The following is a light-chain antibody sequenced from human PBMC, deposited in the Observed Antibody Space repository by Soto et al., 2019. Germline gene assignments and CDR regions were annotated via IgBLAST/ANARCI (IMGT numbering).Light chain of an antibody. CDR1: QSVNSD. CDR3: QQYTNWTPYT. CDR2: GAS. V-gene: IGKV3-15*01. J-gene: IGKJ2*01. Sequence: EIVRTQSPATLSVSPGNIATLACRASQSVNSDLAWYQQKPGQAPRLLIYGASTRATGTPTRFSGSGSGTEFTLTISSLQSEDFAVYFCQQYTNWTPYTFGQGTKLEI.